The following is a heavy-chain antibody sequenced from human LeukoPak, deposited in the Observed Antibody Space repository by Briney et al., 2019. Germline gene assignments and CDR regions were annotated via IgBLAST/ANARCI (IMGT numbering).Heavy chain of an antibody. CDR3: ARGAGGNQFFDY. V-gene: IGHV6-1*01. Sequence: SQTLSLTCAISGDSVSSNIAAWNWIRQSPSRGLEWLGRTYYRSKWNNDYPVSVKSRISINADTYKNQFSLQLNSVTPEDTAVYYCARGAGGNQFFDYWGQGTLVTVSS. J-gene: IGHJ4*02. CDR1: GDSVSSNIAA. D-gene: IGHD4-23*01. CDR2: TYYRSKWNN.